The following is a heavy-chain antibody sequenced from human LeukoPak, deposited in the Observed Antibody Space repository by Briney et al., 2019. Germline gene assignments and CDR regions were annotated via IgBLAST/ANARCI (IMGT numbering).Heavy chain of an antibody. CDR3: ASVAARPGVIYYYYYMDV. D-gene: IGHD6-6*01. CDR1: GFTFSDYY. Sequence: GGSLRLSCAASGFTFSDYYMSWMRQAPGKGLEWVSYISSSGSTIYYADSVKGRFTISRDNAKNPLYLQINSLRAEDTAVYYCASVAARPGVIYYYYYMDVWGKGTTVTVSS. CDR2: ISSSGSTI. J-gene: IGHJ6*03. V-gene: IGHV3-11*01.